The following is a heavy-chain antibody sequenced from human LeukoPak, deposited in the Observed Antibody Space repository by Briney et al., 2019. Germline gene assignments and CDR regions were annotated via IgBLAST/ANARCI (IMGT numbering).Heavy chain of an antibody. CDR2: INTDGSR. Sequence: GGSLRLSCAASGFTFSTYWMHWVRQAPWKGLVWVSRINTDGSRTDSVEGRFTISRDNAKNTLYLQMNSLRAEDTAVYYCARVSRGNYYFDYWGPGTLVTVSS. V-gene: IGHV3-74*01. CDR3: ARVSRGNYYFDY. J-gene: IGHJ4*02. CDR1: GFTFSTYW.